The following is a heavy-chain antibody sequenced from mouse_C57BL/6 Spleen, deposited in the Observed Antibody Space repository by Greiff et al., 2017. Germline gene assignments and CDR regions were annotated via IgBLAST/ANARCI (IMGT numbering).Heavy chain of an antibody. V-gene: IGHV7-3*01. D-gene: IGHD2-1*01. J-gene: IGHJ1*03. CDR3: ARLCGNCVWYFDV. CDR1: GFTFTDYY. Sequence: EVMLVESGGGLVQPGGSLSLSCAASGFTFTDYYMSWVRQPPGKALEWLGVIRNKTNGYTTEYSESVKGRFTISRDNSQSILYLQMNALRAEDSATYYCARLCGNCVWYFDVWGTGTTVTVSS. CDR2: IRNKTNGYTT.